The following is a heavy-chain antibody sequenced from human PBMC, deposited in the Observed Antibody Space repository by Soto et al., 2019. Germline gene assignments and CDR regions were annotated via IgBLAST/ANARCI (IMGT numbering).Heavy chain of an antibody. Sequence: QVQLQESGPGLVKPSQTLSLTCTVSGGSISSGDYYWSWIRQPPGKGLEWIGYIYYSGSTYYNPSLKSRVTISVDTSKNQYSLKLSSVTAADTAVYYCARATVTTYLWFDPWGQGTLVTVSS. CDR1: GGSISSGDYY. CDR3: ARATVTTYLWFDP. D-gene: IGHD4-17*01. CDR2: IYYSGST. J-gene: IGHJ5*02. V-gene: IGHV4-30-4*01.